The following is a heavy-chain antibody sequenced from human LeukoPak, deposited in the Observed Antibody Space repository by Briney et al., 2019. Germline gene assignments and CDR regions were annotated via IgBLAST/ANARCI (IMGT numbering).Heavy chain of an antibody. V-gene: IGHV3-48*04. J-gene: IGHJ4*02. CDR3: ARAEAGFDY. CDR2: ISSSSSTI. Sequence: GGSLRLSCAASGFTFSSYSMNWVRQAPGKGLEWVSYISSSSSTIYYADSVKGRFTISRDNAKNSLYLQMNRLRAEDTAVYYCARAEAGFDYWGQGTLVTVSS. CDR1: GFTFSSYS.